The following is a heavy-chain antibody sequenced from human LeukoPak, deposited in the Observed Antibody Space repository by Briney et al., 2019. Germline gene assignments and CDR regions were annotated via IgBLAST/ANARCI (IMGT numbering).Heavy chain of an antibody. J-gene: IGHJ3*02. Sequence: SETLSLTCAVSGGSISSGGYSWSWIRQPPGKGLEWIGYIYHSGSTYYNPSLKSRVTISVDRSKNQFFLKLSSVTAADTAVYYCARDLYDILTGYYEPHAFDIWGQGTMVTVSS. V-gene: IGHV4-30-2*01. D-gene: IGHD3-9*01. CDR2: IYHSGST. CDR1: GGSISSGGYS. CDR3: ARDLYDILTGYYEPHAFDI.